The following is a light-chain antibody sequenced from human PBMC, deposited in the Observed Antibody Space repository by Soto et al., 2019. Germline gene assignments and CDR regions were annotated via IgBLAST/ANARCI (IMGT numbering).Light chain of an antibody. J-gene: IGLJ1*01. Sequence: QSVLTQPPSVSGAPGQRVTISCTGSRANIGAGYDVHWYQQLPGTAPKLLIYGNSNRPSGVPDRFSGSKSGTSASLDITGLQAEDEADYYCQSYESSLSGYVFGTGTKVTVL. CDR1: RANIGAGYD. CDR3: QSYESSLSGYV. CDR2: GNS. V-gene: IGLV1-40*01.